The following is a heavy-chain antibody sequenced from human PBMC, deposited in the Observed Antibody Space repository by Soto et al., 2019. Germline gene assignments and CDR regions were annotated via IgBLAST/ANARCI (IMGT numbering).Heavy chain of an antibody. CDR3: ASSTATIDY. CDR1: GYTFTTYD. D-gene: IGHD4-17*01. CDR2: MNPDRGHT. Sequence: QVQLVQSGAEVKKPGASVKVSCRASGYTFTTYDIHWVRQANGQGLEWMGWMNPDRGHTKFAQKFQGRVTLTRDTSTNTAYMELTSLKSDDTAVYYCASSTATIDYWGQGTWVNVSS. J-gene: IGHJ4*02. V-gene: IGHV1-8*01.